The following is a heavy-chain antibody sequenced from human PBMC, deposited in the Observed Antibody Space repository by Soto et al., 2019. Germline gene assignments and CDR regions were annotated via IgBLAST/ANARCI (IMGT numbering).Heavy chain of an antibody. CDR1: GGSISSYY. CDR3: ARGGWSLDP. D-gene: IGHD2-15*01. J-gene: IGHJ5*02. V-gene: IGHV4-59*01. Sequence: PSETLSLTCTVSGGSISSYYWSWIRQPPGKGFGWFCFIYYCGTSNYNPSFKCLVTMSVDTSKNQFSLKLSSVTAADTAVYYCARGGWSLDPWGQGALVTVSS. CDR2: IYYCGTS.